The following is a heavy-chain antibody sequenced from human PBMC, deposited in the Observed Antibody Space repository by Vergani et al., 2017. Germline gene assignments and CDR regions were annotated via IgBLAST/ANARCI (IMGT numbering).Heavy chain of an antibody. CDR1: GFTVSSNS. CDR2: IYSGGST. CDR3: ATSSDGSGSYYYYGMDV. D-gene: IGHD3-10*01. J-gene: IGHJ6*02. Sequence: EVQLVESGGGLVQPGGSLRLSCAASGFTVSSNSMSWVRQAPGKGLEWVSVIYSGGSTYYADSVKGRFTISRDNSKNTLYLQMNSLRAEDTAVYYCATSSDGSGSYYYYGMDVWGQGTTVTVSS. V-gene: IGHV3-66*01.